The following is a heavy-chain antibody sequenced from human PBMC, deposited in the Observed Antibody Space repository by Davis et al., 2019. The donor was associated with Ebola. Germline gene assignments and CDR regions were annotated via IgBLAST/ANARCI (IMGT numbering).Heavy chain of an antibody. Sequence: MPSETLSLTCTVSGGSISSSSYYWGWIRQPPGKGLEWIGSVSYIGGMYSTGMYYNASPKSRVTISVETSKNQFSLKLSSVTAADTAVYYCAREGTYYYDSSGYSTEVNWFDPWGQGTLVNVSS. CDR2: VSYIGGMYSTGM. J-gene: IGHJ5*02. D-gene: IGHD3-22*01. CDR1: GGSISSSSYY. CDR3: AREGTYYYDSSGYSTEVNWFDP. V-gene: IGHV4-39*07.